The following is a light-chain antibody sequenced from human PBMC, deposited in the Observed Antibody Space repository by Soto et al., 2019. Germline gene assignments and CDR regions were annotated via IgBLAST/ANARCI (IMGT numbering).Light chain of an antibody. CDR2: DAS. J-gene: IGKJ1*01. CDR1: QSVSSY. CDR3: QQRSNWPAGT. V-gene: IGKV3-11*01. Sequence: EIVLTQSPATLSLSPGERATLSCRASQSVSSYLAWYQQKPGQAPRLLIYDASNRATGIPARFSGSGSGTDFTLPIRSLEPEDFAVFYCQQRSNWPAGTFGQGTKVEIK.